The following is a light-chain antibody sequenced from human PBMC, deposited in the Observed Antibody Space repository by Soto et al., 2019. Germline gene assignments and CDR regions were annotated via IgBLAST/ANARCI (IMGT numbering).Light chain of an antibody. CDR1: PSIGNY. J-gene: IGKJ3*01. Sequence: EVVLPQSPATLSLSPGEGATLSCRASPSIGNYLAWYQQKPGQAPRLLLYATSNRATGIPARFSGSGSGTDFTLTISSLEPEEFAVYYCQQRSSWPFTFGPGTKVDIK. V-gene: IGKV3-11*01. CDR3: QQRSSWPFT. CDR2: ATS.